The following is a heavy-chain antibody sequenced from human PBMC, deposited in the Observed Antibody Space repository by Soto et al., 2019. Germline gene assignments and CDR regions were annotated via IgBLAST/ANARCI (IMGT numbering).Heavy chain of an antibody. CDR2: ITKTGRST. V-gene: IGHV3-23*01. Sequence: EVQLLESGGGLVQPGGSLRLSCATSGFSFSNYGMNWVRQAPGKGLEWVSGITKTGRSTFIADSVRGRFTISRDNLKNIMCLQMNSLRVDDTALYYCTKDAEAYDFAFDKWGQGTMVTVTS. D-gene: IGHD3-3*01. CDR3: TKDAEAYDFAFDK. CDR1: GFSFSNYG. J-gene: IGHJ3*02.